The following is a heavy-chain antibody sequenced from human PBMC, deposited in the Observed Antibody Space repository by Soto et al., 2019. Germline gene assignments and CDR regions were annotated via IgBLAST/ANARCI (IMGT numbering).Heavy chain of an antibody. CDR3: AGTTYYDFWSGYLHH. J-gene: IGHJ5*02. D-gene: IGHD3-3*01. CDR2: ISSSGSTI. Sequence: PGGSLRLSCAASGFTFSSYEMNWVRQAPGKGLEWVSYISSSGSTIYYADSVKGRFTISRDNAKNSLYLQMNSLRAEDTAVYYCAGTTYYDFWSGYLHHWGQGTLVTVSS. CDR1: GFTFSSYE. V-gene: IGHV3-48*03.